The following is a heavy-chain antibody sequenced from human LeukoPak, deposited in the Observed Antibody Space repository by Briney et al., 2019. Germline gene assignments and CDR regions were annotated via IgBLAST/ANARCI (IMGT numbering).Heavy chain of an antibody. D-gene: IGHD3-10*01. J-gene: IGHJ4*02. CDR1: GFTFSSDA. CDR3: AKLIGVYYYGSGSHRTFDY. Sequence: PGGSLRLSFAASGFTFSSDAMSWVRQAPGKGLEWVSAISGSGGDTHYADSLKGRFTISRDNSKNTLYLQMNSLRAEDTAVYYCAKLIGVYYYGSGSHRTFDYWGQGTLVTVSS. CDR2: ISGSGGDT. V-gene: IGHV3-23*01.